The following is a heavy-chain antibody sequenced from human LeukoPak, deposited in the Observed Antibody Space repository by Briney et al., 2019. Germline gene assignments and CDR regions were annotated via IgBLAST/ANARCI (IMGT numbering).Heavy chain of an antibody. CDR2: ISSSGSTI. CDR1: GFTFSSYE. CDR3: ARDPRGLATTTDFDY. J-gene: IGHJ4*02. D-gene: IGHD1-1*01. V-gene: IGHV3-48*03. Sequence: GGSLRLSCAASGFTFSSYEMNWVRQAPGKGLEWVSYISSSGSTIYYADSVKGRFTSSRDNAKNSLYLQMNSLRAEDTAVYYCARDPRGLATTTDFDYWGQGTLVTVSS.